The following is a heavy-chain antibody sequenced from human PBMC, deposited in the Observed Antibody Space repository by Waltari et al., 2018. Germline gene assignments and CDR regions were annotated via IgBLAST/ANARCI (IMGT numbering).Heavy chain of an antibody. J-gene: IGHJ4*02. D-gene: IGHD5-18*01. CDR2: INQAGSLK. CDR1: GVLVTSNL. CDR3: QLWSPPQFDY. Sequence: EVQLLESGGGWVQPGCTITLSFGASGVLVTSNLLTWVRQAPGKGLEWVASINQAGSLKYYVDSVKGRFTISRDSTKNSLYLQMNSLRVEDTSVYHCQLWSPPQFDYWGQGTLVTVSS. V-gene: IGHV3-7*01.